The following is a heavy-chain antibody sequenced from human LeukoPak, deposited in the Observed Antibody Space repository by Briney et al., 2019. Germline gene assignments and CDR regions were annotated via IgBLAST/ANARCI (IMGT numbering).Heavy chain of an antibody. V-gene: IGHV2-5*01. CDR3: AHRRYYDSSGYKNFDY. D-gene: IGHD3-22*01. Sequence: KLTQDTTLTSTLSAVSPRSTGKALSGFGQPPRMTLKWVAPIYWHDDKRYSPSLKSRLTITKDTSKNQVVLTMTNMDPVDTATYYCAHRRYYDSSGYKNFDYWDQGTLVTVSS. J-gene: IGHJ4*02. CDR1: AVSPRSTGKA. CDR2: IYWHDDK.